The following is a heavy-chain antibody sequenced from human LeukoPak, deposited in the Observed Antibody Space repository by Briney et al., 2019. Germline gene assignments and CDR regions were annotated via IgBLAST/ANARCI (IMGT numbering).Heavy chain of an antibody. D-gene: IGHD3-9*01. Sequence: GGSLRLSCAASGFTFSGYWMSWVRQAPGKGLEWVANMKPDGSEKYYVDSVKGRFTISRDNAKNSLYLQMNSLRAEDTAVYYCARPDMTRYYYYYYGMDVWGQGTTVTVSS. V-gene: IGHV3-7*03. J-gene: IGHJ6*02. CDR1: GFTFSGYW. CDR3: ARPDMTRYYYYYYGMDV. CDR2: MKPDGSEK.